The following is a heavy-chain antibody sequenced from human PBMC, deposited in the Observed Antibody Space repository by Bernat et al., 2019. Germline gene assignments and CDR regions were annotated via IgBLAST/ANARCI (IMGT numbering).Heavy chain of an antibody. CDR1: GFTFSDYY. CDR3: ARSPPAPSLYCGGDCSSVVYFDY. CDR2: ISSSSSYT. D-gene: IGHD2-21*01. Sequence: VQLVESGGGLVKPGGSLRLSCAASGFTFSDYYMSWIRQAPGKGLEWVSYISSSSSYTNYADSVKGRFTISRDNAKNSLYLQMNSLRAEDTAVYYCARSPPAPSLYCGGDCSSVVYFDYWGQGTLVTVSS. J-gene: IGHJ4*02. V-gene: IGHV3-11*06.